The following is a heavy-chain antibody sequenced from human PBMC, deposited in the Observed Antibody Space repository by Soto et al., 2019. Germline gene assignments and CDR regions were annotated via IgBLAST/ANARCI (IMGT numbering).Heavy chain of an antibody. CDR3: ARRHLAVAVSPWFDP. J-gene: IGHJ5*02. CDR2: IDSSGEK. Sequence: QVTLKESGPVLVKPTETLTLRCTVSGLSITDSEMGVSWIRQPPGPPLEWLAHIDSSGEKSYRTFLKSRLAISKDTSNSQIVLTLTNMDPADTATYYCARRHLAVAVSPWFDPWGQGIPVTVSS. CDR1: GLSITDSEMG. D-gene: IGHD6-19*01. V-gene: IGHV2-26*01.